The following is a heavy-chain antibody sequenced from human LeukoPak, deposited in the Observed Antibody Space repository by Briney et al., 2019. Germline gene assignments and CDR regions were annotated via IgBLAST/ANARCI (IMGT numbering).Heavy chain of an antibody. Sequence: ASVKVSCKASGYTFTSYGISWVRQAPGQGLEWMGGIIPIFGTANYAQKFQGRVTITADESTSTAYMELSSLRSEDTAVYYCARDRDTYYYDSSGYYLPAYWGQGTLVTVSS. CDR2: IIPIFGTA. D-gene: IGHD3-22*01. CDR3: ARDRDTYYYDSSGYYLPAY. CDR1: GYTFTSYG. J-gene: IGHJ4*02. V-gene: IGHV1-69*13.